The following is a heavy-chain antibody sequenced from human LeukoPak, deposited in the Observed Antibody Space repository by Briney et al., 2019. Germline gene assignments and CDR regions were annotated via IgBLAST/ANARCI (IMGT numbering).Heavy chain of an antibody. CDR3: AKGGVWFPGGDGMDV. D-gene: IGHD3-10*01. CDR2: ISGSGGST. J-gene: IGHJ6*04. V-gene: IGHV3-23*01. Sequence: SGGSLRPSCAASGFTFSSYAMSWVRQAPGKGLEWVSAISGSGGSTYYADSVKGRFTISRDNSKNTLYLQMNSLRAEDTAVYYCAKGGVWFPGGDGMDVWGKGTTVTVSS. CDR1: GFTFSSYA.